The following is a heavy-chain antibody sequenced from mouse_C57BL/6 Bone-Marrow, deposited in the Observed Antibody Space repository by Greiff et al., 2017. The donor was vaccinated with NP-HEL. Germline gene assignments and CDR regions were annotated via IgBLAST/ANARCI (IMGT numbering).Heavy chain of an antibody. CDR3: ARTMALYYFDC. CDR1: GYTFTSYW. CDR2: IDPSDSYT. V-gene: IGHV1-59*01. J-gene: IGHJ2*01. Sequence: VQLQQPGAELVRPGTSVKLSCKASGYTFTSYWMHWVKQRPGQGLEWIGVIDPSDSYTNYNQKFKGKATLTVDTSSSTAYMQLSSLTSEDSAVYYCARTMALYYFDCWGQGTTLTVSS. D-gene: IGHD1-1*02.